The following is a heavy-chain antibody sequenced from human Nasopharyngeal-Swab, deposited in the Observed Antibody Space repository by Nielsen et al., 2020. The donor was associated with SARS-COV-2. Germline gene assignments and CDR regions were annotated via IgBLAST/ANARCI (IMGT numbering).Heavy chain of an antibody. CDR1: GFTYW. CDR3: ASGKGYYYGSGTFDY. Sequence: GESLKISCAASGFTYWMNWVRQAPGKGLEWVGNIGQDGGGKKYVDSVKGRFTISRDNAKNSLYLQMNSLRAEDTAVYYCASGKGYYYGSGTFDYWGQGTLVTVSS. CDR2: IGQDGGGK. D-gene: IGHD3-10*01. V-gene: IGHV3-7*01. J-gene: IGHJ4*02.